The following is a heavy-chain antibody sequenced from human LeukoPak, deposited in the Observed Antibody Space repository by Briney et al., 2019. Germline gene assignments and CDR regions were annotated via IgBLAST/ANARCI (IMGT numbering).Heavy chain of an antibody. V-gene: IGHV4-38-2*02. CDR2: IYHSGNT. J-gene: IGHJ4*02. Sequence: SETLSLTCTVSGYSITSGYYWGWIRQPPGKGLEWIGSIYHSGNTYYNPSLKSRVTISVDTSKNQFSLKLTSVTAADTAVYYCARDGGSGIFTSGSFDYWGQGTLVTVFS. D-gene: IGHD3-10*01. CDR3: ARDGGSGIFTSGSFDY. CDR1: GYSITSGYY.